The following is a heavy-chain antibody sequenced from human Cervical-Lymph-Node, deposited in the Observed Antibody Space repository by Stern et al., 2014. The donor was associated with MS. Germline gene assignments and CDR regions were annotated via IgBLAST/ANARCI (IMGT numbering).Heavy chain of an antibody. D-gene: IGHD3-22*01. CDR3: AGYYDSSGYSSFDS. Sequence: QVQLVQSGPGLVKPSETLSLTCNVSGGSVTREFYFWGWIRQPPGKGLEWIGYYNPSLTSRVTISEDTSQNQFSLKLKSVTAADTAVYYCAGYYDSSGYSSFDSWGQGALVTVSS. V-gene: IGHV4-39*01. CDR1: GGSVTREFYF. J-gene: IGHJ4*02.